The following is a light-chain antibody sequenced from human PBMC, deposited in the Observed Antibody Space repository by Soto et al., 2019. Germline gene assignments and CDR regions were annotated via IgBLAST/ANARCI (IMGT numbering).Light chain of an antibody. V-gene: IGKV1-33*01. CDR1: QDINNY. CDR3: QQYDHLPLT. CDR2: DAS. J-gene: IGKJ4*01. Sequence: DIQMTQSPSSLSASVVDRVTITCQASQDINNYLNWYQQKPGKAPKLLIYDASNLETGVPSRFSGSGSGTDFTFTISSLQPEDIATYYCQQYDHLPLTFGGGTKVDIK.